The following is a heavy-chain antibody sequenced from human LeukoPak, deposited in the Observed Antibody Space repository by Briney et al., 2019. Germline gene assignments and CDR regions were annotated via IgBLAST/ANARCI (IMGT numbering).Heavy chain of an antibody. CDR3: ARGLFWGSYRSFDY. J-gene: IGHJ4*02. D-gene: IGHD3-16*02. CDR2: ISGSADIT. CDR1: GFTFSNYA. V-gene: IGHV3-23*01. Sequence: GGSLRLSCAASGFTFSNYAMNWVRQAPGKGLEWVSAISGSADITYYADSVKGRFTISRDNSKNTLYLQMNSLRAEDTAVYYCARGLFWGSYRSFDYWGQGTLVTVSS.